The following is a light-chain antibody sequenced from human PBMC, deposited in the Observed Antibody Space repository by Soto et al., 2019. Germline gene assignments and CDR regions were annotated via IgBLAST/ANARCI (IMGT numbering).Light chain of an antibody. CDR2: ANN. CDR1: SSNIGAGYD. CDR3: QSYDPNLRGV. V-gene: IGLV1-40*01. J-gene: IGLJ1*01. Sequence: QSVLTQPPSVSGAPGQRVTISCTGSSSNIGAGYDVHWYQQFPGTAPKLLIYANNNRPSGVPDRFSASKSGTSASLAITGLQADDEADYYCQSYDPNLRGVLGTGTKLTVL.